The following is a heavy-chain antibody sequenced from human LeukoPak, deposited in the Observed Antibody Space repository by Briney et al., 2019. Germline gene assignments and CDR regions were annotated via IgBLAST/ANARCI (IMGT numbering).Heavy chain of an antibody. CDR2: ISSSGSTI. V-gene: IGHV3-48*03. J-gene: IGHJ6*02. CDR1: GFTFSSYE. Sequence: PGGSLRLSCAASGFTFSSYEMNWVRQAPGKGLEWVAYISSSGSTIYYADSVKGRLTITRDTAKNSVYLQMNSLRAEDTAVYYCARDLSPYGMDVWGQGTTVTVSS. CDR3: ARDLSPYGMDV.